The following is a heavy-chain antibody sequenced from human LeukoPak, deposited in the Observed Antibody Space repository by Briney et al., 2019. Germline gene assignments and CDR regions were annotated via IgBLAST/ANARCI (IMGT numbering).Heavy chain of an antibody. Sequence: GSSVKVSCKASGGTFSSYAISWVRQAPGQGLEWMGGIIPIFGTANYAQKFQGRVTITADESTSTAYMELSSLRSEDTAVYYCARVIDDCSGGSCYVRWFDPWGQGTLVTVSS. D-gene: IGHD2-15*01. J-gene: IGHJ5*02. CDR1: GGTFSSYA. CDR2: IIPIFGTA. V-gene: IGHV1-69*01. CDR3: ARVIDDCSGGSCYVRWFDP.